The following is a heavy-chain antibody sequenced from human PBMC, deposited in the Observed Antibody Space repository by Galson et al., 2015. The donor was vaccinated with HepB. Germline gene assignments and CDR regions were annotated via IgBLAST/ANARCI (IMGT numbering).Heavy chain of an antibody. CDR2: ISAFNDNTNT. CDR1: GYTFTNYG. D-gene: IGHD5-24*01. J-gene: IGHJ2*01. Sequence: SVKVSCKASGYTFTNYGISWVRQAPGQGLEWMGWISAFNDNTNTKYAQKFQGRVTMTTDTYTSTAYMELRSLRSDDTAVYYCARDRHTSRGWYFDLWGRGTLVTVSS. CDR3: ARDRHTSRGWYFDL. V-gene: IGHV1-18*01.